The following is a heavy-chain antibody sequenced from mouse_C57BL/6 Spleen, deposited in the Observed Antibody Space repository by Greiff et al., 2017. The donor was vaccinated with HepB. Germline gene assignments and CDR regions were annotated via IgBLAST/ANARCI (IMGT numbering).Heavy chain of an antibody. CDR3: ARKGAYLVVDEGFDY. CDR2: INPSTGGT. V-gene: IGHV1-42*01. Sequence: VQLQQSGPELVKPGASVKISCKASGYSFTGYYMNWVKQSPEKSLEWIGEINPSTGGTTYNQKFKAKATLTVDKSSSTAYMQLKSLTSEDSAVYYCARKGAYLVVDEGFDYWGQGTTLTVSS. CDR1: GYSFTGYY. J-gene: IGHJ2*01. D-gene: IGHD1-1*01.